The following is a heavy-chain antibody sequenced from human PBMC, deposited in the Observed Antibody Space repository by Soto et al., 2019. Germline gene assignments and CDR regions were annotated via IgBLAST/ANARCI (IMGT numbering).Heavy chain of an antibody. D-gene: IGHD2-21*02. J-gene: IGHJ4*02. V-gene: IGHV3-64D*08. CDR2: ISSNGGST. CDR3: VKADVGVTSFDY. Sequence: GGSLRLSCSASGFTFSSYAMHWVRQAPGKGLEYVSAISSNGGSTYYADSVKGRFTISRDNSKNTLYLQMSSLRDEDTSVYYCVKADVGVTSFDYWGQGTLVTVSS. CDR1: GFTFSSYA.